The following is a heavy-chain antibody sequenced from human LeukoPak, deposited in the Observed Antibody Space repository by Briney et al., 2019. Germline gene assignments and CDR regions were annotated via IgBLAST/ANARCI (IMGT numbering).Heavy chain of an antibody. CDR3: ARANLKLRGSYYYYYGMDV. CDR2: IYYSGST. J-gene: IGHJ6*02. CDR1: GGSISSYY. V-gene: IGHV4-59*01. Sequence: SSETLSLTCTVSGGSISSYYWSWIRQPPGKGLEWIGYIYYSGSTNYNPSLKSRVTISVDTSKNQFSLKLSSVTAADTAVYYCARANLKLRGSYYYYYGMDVWGQGTTVTVSS. D-gene: IGHD1-26*01.